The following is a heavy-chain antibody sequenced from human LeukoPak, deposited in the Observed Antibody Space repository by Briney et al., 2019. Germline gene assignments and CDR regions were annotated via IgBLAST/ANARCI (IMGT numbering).Heavy chain of an antibody. D-gene: IGHD5-12*01. CDR2: IYSSGST. J-gene: IGHJ3*02. V-gene: IGHV4-59*01. CDR3: ARGNSGYDYAFDI. CDR1: GGSFSSYH. Sequence: PSETLSLTCTVSGGSFSSYHWSWIRQPPGKGLQWIGFIYSSGSTNYNPSLKSRVTISLDTSKNQFSLRVSSVTSADTSVYYCARGNSGYDYAFDIWGQGTMVTVSS.